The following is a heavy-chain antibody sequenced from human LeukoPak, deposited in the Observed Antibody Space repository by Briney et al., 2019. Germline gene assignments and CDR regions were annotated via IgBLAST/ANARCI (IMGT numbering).Heavy chain of an antibody. CDR3: ASNYYPLGVYSSSWYDAFDI. D-gene: IGHD6-13*01. CDR1: GGTFSSYA. J-gene: IGHJ3*02. CDR2: IIPIFGTA. Sequence: SVKVSCKASGGTFSSYAISWVRQAPGQGLEWMGGIIPIFGTANYAQKFQGRVTITADKSTSTAYMELSSLRSEDTAVYYCASNYYPLGVYSSSWYDAFDIWGQGTMVTVSS. V-gene: IGHV1-69*06.